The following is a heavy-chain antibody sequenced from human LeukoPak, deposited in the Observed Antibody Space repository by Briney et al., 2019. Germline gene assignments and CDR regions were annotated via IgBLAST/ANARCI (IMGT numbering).Heavy chain of an antibody. CDR1: GFTFSSYA. J-gene: IGHJ6*02. D-gene: IGHD4/OR15-4a*01. Sequence: QPGGSLRLACAASGFTFSSYAMSWVRQAPGKGLEWVSAISGSGGSTYYADSVKGRFTISRDNSENTLYLQMNSLRAEDTAVYYCAKGEARGAPYYYYGMDVWGQGTTVTVS. CDR2: ISGSGGST. CDR3: AKGEARGAPYYYYGMDV. V-gene: IGHV3-23*01.